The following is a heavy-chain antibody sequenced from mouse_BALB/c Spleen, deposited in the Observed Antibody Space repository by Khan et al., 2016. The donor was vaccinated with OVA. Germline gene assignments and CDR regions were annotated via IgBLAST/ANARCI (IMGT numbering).Heavy chain of an antibody. J-gene: IGHJ3*01. CDR3: TRLAYYYDSEGFAY. D-gene: IGHD1-1*01. CDR1: GFTFSTYG. Sequence: EVQRVESGGDLVKPGGSLKLSCAASGFTFSTYGMSWVRQTPDKRLEWVATVSTGGSYTYYPDSVKGRFTISRDNAQNPLYLQMSGLKAEDTAMVYCTRLAYYYDSEGFAYWGQGTLVTVSA. V-gene: IGHV5-6*01. CDR2: VSTGGSYT.